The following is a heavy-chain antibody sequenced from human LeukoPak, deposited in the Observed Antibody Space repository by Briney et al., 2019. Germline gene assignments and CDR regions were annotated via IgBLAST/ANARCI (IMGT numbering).Heavy chain of an antibody. Sequence: SWVRQAPGKGLEWVGRIKSKTDGGTTDYAAPVKGRFTISRDDSKNTLYLQMNSLKTEDTAVYYCTTKHGATIDYWGQGTLVTVSS. V-gene: IGHV3-15*01. J-gene: IGHJ4*02. D-gene: IGHD1-26*01. CDR3: TTKHGATIDY. CDR2: IKSKTDGGTT.